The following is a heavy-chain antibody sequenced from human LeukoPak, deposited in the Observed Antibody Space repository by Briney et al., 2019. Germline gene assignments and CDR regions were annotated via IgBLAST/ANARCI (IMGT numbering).Heavy chain of an antibody. CDR2: FNHSGST. V-gene: IGHV4-34*01. Sequence: SETLSLTCAVYGGSFSGYYWSWIRQPPGKGLEWIGEFNHSGSTNYNPSLKRRVTISVDTSKNQFSLKLSSVTAADTAVYYCARQPSGWYTGYYYYMDVWGKGTTVTISS. J-gene: IGHJ6*03. CDR3: ARQPSGWYTGYYYYMDV. D-gene: IGHD6-19*01. CDR1: GGSFSGYY.